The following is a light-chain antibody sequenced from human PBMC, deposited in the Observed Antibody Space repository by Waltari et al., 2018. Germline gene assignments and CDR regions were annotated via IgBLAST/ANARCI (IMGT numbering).Light chain of an antibody. CDR3: CSYVGLGIYV. CDR1: THDVGHYNL. V-gene: IGLV2-23*02. Sequence: QSGLTQPASVSGSPGQSIPIPCPGTTHDVGHYNLVSWYQQYPGKAPQLMVYEVTKRASGVSDRFSGSKSGNTASLTIHGLQSEDEADYYCCSYVGLGIYVFGSGTKVTVL. CDR2: EVT. J-gene: IGLJ1*01.